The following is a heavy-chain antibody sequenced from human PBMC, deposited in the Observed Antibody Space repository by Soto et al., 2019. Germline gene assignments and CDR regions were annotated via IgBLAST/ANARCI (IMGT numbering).Heavy chain of an antibody. V-gene: IGHV1-3*01. D-gene: IGHD3-16*02. CDR3: ARLHLGELSLYAFDY. CDR1: GDTFTSYA. Sequence: GASVKVSCKASGDTFTSYAMHWVRQATGQRLEWMGWINAGNGNTKYSQKFQGRVTITRDTSASTAYMELSSLRSEDTAVYYCARLHLGELSLYAFDYWGQGTLVTVSS. J-gene: IGHJ4*02. CDR2: INAGNGNT.